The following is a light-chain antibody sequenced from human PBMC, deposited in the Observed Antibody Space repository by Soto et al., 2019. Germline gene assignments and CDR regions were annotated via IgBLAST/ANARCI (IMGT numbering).Light chain of an antibody. CDR3: QQYNSYPLT. CDR2: DAS. V-gene: IGKV1-5*01. CDR1: QSISSW. J-gene: IGKJ4*01. Sequence: DIQMTQSPSPLSASVGDRVTLTCRASQSISSWLAWYQQKPGKAPKLLIYDASSLESGVPSRFSGSGSGTEFTLTISSLQPDDFATYYCQQYNSYPLTFGGGTKVEIK.